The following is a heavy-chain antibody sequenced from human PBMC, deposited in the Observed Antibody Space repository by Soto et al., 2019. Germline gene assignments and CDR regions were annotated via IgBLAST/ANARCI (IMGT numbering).Heavy chain of an antibody. J-gene: IGHJ5*02. CDR1: GGSISSGDYY. CDR2: IYYSGST. V-gene: IGHV4-30-4*01. D-gene: IGHD3-10*01. Sequence: SETLSLTCTVSGGSISSGDYYWSWIRQPPGKGLEWIGYIYYSGSTYYNPSLKSRVTISVDTSRSQFSLKLSSVTAADTAVYYCARGRFGDHKGFDPWGQGTLVTVSS. CDR3: ARGRFGDHKGFDP.